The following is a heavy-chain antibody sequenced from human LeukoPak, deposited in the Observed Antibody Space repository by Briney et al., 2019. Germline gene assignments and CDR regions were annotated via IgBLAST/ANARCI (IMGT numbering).Heavy chain of an antibody. CDR2: IYYSGST. CDR1: GGSISSYY. D-gene: IGHD4-17*01. J-gene: IGHJ4*02. Sequence: PSETLSLTCTLSGGSISSYYWSWIRQPPGKGLEWIGYIYYSGSTNYNPSLKSRVTISVDTSRNQFSLKLSSVTAADTAVYYCARVTTYSGVQIDYWGQGTLVTVSS. V-gene: IGHV4-59*01. CDR3: ARVTTYSGVQIDY.